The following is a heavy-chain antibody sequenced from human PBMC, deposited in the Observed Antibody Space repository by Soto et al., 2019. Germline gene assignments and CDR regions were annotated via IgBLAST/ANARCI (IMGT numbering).Heavy chain of an antibody. V-gene: IGHV3-48*01. D-gene: IGHD6-13*01. CDR3: DRGQKASWYTRYFDS. Sequence: EVQVVESGGGLVQPGGSLRLSCAASGFTFSLYNMNWVRQAPGKGLEWVAYVSSSSSIIYYADSVKGRFTISRDDAKNSLYLQMNSLGAEDTAVYFCDRGQKASWYTRYFDSWGLGTLVTVSS. J-gene: IGHJ4*02. CDR1: GFTFSLYN. CDR2: VSSSSSII.